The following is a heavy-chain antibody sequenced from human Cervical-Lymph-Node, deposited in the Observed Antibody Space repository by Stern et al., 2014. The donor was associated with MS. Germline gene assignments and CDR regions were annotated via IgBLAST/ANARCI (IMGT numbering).Heavy chain of an antibody. Sequence: EVRLVESGGGLVQPGGALRLSCAASGFTFSTYWMHWVRPVPGRGLEWVSRINDDGSGSVDADSVKGRFTISRDNTKNTLYLQMNSLRSEDTAMYYCARDAEGTGWYQAATYYGMDVWGQGTTVTVSS. J-gene: IGHJ6*02. CDR3: ARDAEGTGWYQAATYYGMDV. V-gene: IGHV3-74*01. CDR1: GFTFSTYW. D-gene: IGHD6-19*01. CDR2: INDDGSGS.